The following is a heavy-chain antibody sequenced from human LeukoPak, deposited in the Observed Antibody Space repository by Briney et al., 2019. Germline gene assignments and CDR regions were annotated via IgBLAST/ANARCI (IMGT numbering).Heavy chain of an antibody. J-gene: IGHJ4*02. Sequence: GRSLRLSCAASGFTFSSYGMHWVRQAPGKGLEWVAVIWYGGSNKYYADSVKGRFTISRDNSKNTLYLQMNSLRAEDTAVYYCARDRGDYAYTHFDYWGQGTLVTVSS. V-gene: IGHV3-30*19. D-gene: IGHD4-17*01. CDR2: IWYGGSNK. CDR3: ARDRGDYAYTHFDY. CDR1: GFTFSSYG.